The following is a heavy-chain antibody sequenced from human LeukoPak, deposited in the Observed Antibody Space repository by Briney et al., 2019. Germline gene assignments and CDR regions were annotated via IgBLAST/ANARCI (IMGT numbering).Heavy chain of an antibody. CDR3: ATGWDCSSTSCYRDKWFDP. D-gene: IGHD2-2*02. CDR2: FDPEDGET. V-gene: IGHV1-24*01. J-gene: IGHJ5*02. Sequence: ASVKVSCKVSGYTLTELSMHWVRQAPGKGLEWIGGFDPEDGETIYAQKFQGRVTMTEDTSTDTAYMELSSLRSEDTAVYYCATGWDCSSTSCYRDKWFDPWGQGTLVTVSS. CDR1: GYTLTELS.